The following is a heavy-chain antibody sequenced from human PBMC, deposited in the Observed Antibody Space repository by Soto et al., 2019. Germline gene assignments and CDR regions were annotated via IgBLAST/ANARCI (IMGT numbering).Heavy chain of an antibody. CDR2: ISAYNGNT. D-gene: IGHD3-22*01. Sequence: ASVKVSCKASGYTFTSYGISWVRQAPGQGLEWMGWISAYNGNTNYAQKLQGRVTMTTDTSTSTAYMELRSLRSDDTAVYYCARGNYYDSLDYYYGMDVWGQGTTVTVSS. CDR1: GYTFTSYG. V-gene: IGHV1-18*01. CDR3: ARGNYYDSLDYYYGMDV. J-gene: IGHJ6*02.